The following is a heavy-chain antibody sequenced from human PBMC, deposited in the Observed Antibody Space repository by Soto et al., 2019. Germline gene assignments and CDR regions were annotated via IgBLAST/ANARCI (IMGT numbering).Heavy chain of an antibody. Sequence: GGSLRLSCAASGFTFSSYAMHWVRQAPGKGLEWVAVISYDGSNKYYADSVKGRFTISRDNSKNTLYLQMNSLRAEDTAVYYCARDSKAAPRYCTNGVCYFNWGRTFDYWGQGTLVTVSS. D-gene: IGHD2-8*01. V-gene: IGHV3-30-3*01. CDR2: ISYDGSNK. CDR1: GFTFSSYA. CDR3: ARDSKAAPRYCTNGVCYFNWGRTFDY. J-gene: IGHJ4*02.